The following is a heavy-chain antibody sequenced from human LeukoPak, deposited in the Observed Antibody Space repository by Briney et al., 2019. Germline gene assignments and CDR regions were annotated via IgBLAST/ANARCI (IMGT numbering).Heavy chain of an antibody. CDR1: GGTFSSYA. CDR3: ARDKQIQLWSVYPGMDV. Sequence: SVKVSCKASGGTFSSYAISWVRQAPGQGLEWMGRIIPIFGIANYAQKFQGRVTITADKSTSTPYMELSSLRSEDTAVYYCARDKQIQLWSVYPGMDVWGQGTKVTVSS. V-gene: IGHV1-69*04. J-gene: IGHJ6*02. D-gene: IGHD5-18*01. CDR2: IIPIFGIA.